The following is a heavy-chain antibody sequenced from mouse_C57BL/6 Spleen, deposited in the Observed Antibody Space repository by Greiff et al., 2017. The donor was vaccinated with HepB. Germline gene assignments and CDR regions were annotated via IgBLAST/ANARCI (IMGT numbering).Heavy chain of an antibody. Sequence: VQLQQSGAELVKPGASVKMSCKASGYTFTSYWITWVKQRPGQGLEWIGDIYPGSGSTNYNEKFKSKATLTVDTSSSTAYMQLSSLTSEDSAVYYCAREGYYGGYYYAMDYWGQGTSVTVSS. CDR3: AREGYYGGYYYAMDY. V-gene: IGHV1-55*01. D-gene: IGHD1-1*01. CDR2: IYPGSGST. CDR1: GYTFTSYW. J-gene: IGHJ4*01.